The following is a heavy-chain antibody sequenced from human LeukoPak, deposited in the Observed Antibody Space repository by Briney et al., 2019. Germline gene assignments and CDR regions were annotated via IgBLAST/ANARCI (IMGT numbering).Heavy chain of an antibody. CDR1: GFTFSSYW. D-gene: IGHD4-17*01. CDR3: ARDKVTTDFDY. J-gene: IGHJ4*02. Sequence: GGPLTLPCAASGFTFSSYWMRWLRPAPGKGREGVANIKQDGSEKYYVDSGKGRFTISRDNAKNSLYLQMNSLRAEDTAVYYCARDKVTTDFDYWGQGTLVTVSS. V-gene: IGHV3-7*03. CDR2: IKQDGSEK.